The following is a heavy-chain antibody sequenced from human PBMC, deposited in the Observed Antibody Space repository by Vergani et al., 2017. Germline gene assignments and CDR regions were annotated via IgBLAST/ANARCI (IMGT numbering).Heavy chain of an antibody. D-gene: IGHD3-10*01. Sequence: EVQLVESGGGLVQPGGSLRLSCAASGFTFSSYSMNWVRQAPGKGLEWVSYISSSSSTIYYADSVKGRFTISRDNAKNSLYLQMNSLRAEDTAVYYCARDSRPAVRGWVGYMDVWGKGTTVTVSS. CDR1: GFTFSSYS. J-gene: IGHJ6*03. CDR2: ISSSSSTI. V-gene: IGHV3-48*01. CDR3: ARDSRPAVRGWVGYMDV.